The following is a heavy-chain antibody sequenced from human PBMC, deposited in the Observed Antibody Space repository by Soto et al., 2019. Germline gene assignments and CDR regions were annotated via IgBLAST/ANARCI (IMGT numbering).Heavy chain of an antibody. CDR1: GYNFSSYW. J-gene: IGHJ5*02. CDR2: IHPSDFDT. Sequence: GASLKSSGKGCGYNFSSYWFGSVRQMPGKGLEWMGIIHPSDFDTRYSPSFQGQVTISADKSISTAYLQWSSLRASDTAMYYCAIHSAGYEDSWGQGTLVTVSS. V-gene: IGHV5-51*01. D-gene: IGHD5-12*01. CDR3: AIHSAGYEDS.